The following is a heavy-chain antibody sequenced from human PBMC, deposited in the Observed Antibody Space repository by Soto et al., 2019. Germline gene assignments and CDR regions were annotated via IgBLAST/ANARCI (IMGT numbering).Heavy chain of an antibody. CDR3: AIARHCSSAACPAAE. V-gene: IGHV3-23*05. D-gene: IGHD2-2*01. Sequence: EVHLLESGGGLVQPGGSLILSCAASGFPFSTSGILWLRQPPGEGLEWVSAIGPTANTNYRDSVKGRFTISRDNSRNTVFLQMSALRPADTALYYCAIARHCSSAACPAAEWGQGTLITVSS. CDR1: GFPFSTSG. J-gene: IGHJ4*02. CDR2: IGPTANT.